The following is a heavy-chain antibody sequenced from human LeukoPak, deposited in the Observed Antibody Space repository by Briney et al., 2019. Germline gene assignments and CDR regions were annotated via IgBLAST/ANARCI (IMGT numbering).Heavy chain of an antibody. J-gene: IGHJ4*02. Sequence: ASVKVSFKASGYTFTNYGISWVRQAPGQGLEGMGWISAYNGNTNYGQKRPGSDTMTTDTAPSTAYMELRSLRSDGTAVYYWAREDVRYFDYWGQGTLVTVSS. V-gene: IGHV1-18*01. CDR2: ISAYNGNT. D-gene: IGHD3-10*02. CDR1: GYTFTNYG. CDR3: AREDVRYFDY.